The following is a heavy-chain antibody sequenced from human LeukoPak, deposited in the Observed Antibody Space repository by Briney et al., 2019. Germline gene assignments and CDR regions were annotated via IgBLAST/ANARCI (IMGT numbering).Heavy chain of an antibody. CDR3: ARVTGTLLRYMDV. V-gene: IGHV4-4*07. J-gene: IGHJ6*03. CDR1: GGSISSYY. D-gene: IGHD1-1*01. CDR2: IYTSGRT. Sequence: SETLSLTRTVPGGSISSYYWSWIRQPAGKGLEWIGRIYTSGRTNYNPSLKSRVTMSVDTSKNQFSLKLSSVTAADTAVYYCARVTGTLLRYMDVWGKGTTVTVSS.